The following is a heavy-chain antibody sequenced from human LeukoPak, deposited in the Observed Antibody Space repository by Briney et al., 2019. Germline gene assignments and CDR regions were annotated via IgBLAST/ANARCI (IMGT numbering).Heavy chain of an antibody. J-gene: IGHJ4*02. V-gene: IGHV3-23*01. Sequence: GGSLRLSCAASGFTFSSYGMNWVRQAPGKGLEWVSAISGSGGSTYYADSVEGRFTISRDNSKNTLYLQMNSLRAEDTAVYYCAKDHVSSGWFDYWGQGTLVTVSS. D-gene: IGHD6-19*01. CDR1: GFTFSSYG. CDR3: AKDHVSSGWFDY. CDR2: ISGSGGST.